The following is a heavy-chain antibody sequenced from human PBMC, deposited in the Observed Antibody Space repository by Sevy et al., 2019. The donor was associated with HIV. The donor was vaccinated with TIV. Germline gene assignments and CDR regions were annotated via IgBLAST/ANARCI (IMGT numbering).Heavy chain of an antibody. CDR1: GFTVSSNY. V-gene: IGHV3-53*01. D-gene: IGHD2-15*01. CDR2: IYSGGST. CDR3: ARHSRYCSGGSCGNAGYFDL. J-gene: IGHJ2*01. Sequence: GGSLRLSCAASGFTVSSNYMSWVRQAPGKGLEWVSVIYSGGSTYYADSVKGRFTISRDNSKNTLYLQMNSLRAEDTAVYYCARHSRYCSGGSCGNAGYFDLWGRGTLVTVSS.